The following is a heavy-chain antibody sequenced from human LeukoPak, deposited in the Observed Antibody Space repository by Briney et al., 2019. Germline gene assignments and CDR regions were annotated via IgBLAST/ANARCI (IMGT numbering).Heavy chain of an antibody. CDR2: ISSSSSYI. Sequence: PGGSLRLSCAAYGFTFSSYSMNWFRQAPGKGLEWVSSISSSSSYIYYADSVKGRFTISRDNAKNSLYLQMNSLRAEDTAVYYCATSMTTVTPFDYWGQGTLVTVSS. CDR3: ATSMTTVTPFDY. V-gene: IGHV3-21*01. D-gene: IGHD4-17*01. CDR1: GFTFSSYS. J-gene: IGHJ4*02.